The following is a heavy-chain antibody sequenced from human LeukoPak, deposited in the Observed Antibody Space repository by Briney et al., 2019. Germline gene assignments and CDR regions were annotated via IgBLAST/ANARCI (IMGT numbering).Heavy chain of an antibody. CDR3: ARGYVETYYSYYYYMDV. CDR2: ISAYNGNR. V-gene: IGHV1-18*01. D-gene: IGHD5-12*01. Sequence: GASVKVSCKASGYTFTNYGISWVRQAPGQGLEWMGWISAYNGNRNYAQKLQGRVTMTTDTSTSTAYMELRSLRSDDTAVYYCARGYVETYYSYYYYMDVWGKGPTVTVSS. J-gene: IGHJ6*03. CDR1: GYTFTNYG.